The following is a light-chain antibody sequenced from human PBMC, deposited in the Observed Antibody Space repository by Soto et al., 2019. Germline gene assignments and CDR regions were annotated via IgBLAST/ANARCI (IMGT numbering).Light chain of an antibody. CDR1: HSLLQSDGKTY. J-gene: IGKJ5*01. V-gene: IGKV2D-29*01. Sequence: DIVITQTPRYMSVTPGQPAYISFKSIHSLLQSDGKTYLFWYFQKAGQPTQLLISEASNRFSGVTDRFSGSESGTDFTLKISWVEAEDVAIYYRMQTIQLPITFGQGTRLDIK. CDR2: EAS. CDR3: MQTIQLPIT.